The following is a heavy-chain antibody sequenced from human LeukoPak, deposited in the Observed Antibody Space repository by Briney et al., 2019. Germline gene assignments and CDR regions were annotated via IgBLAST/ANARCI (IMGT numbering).Heavy chain of an antibody. Sequence: SETLSLTCTVSGGSISSSSYYWGWIRQPPGKGLEWIGSIYYSGSTYYNPSLKSRVTISVDTSKNQFSLKLSSVTAADTAVYYCARDPGPNYDPGMDVWGKGTTVTVSS. CDR3: ARDPGPNYDPGMDV. V-gene: IGHV4-39*07. J-gene: IGHJ6*03. CDR2: IYYSGST. CDR1: GGSISSSSYY. D-gene: IGHD3-3*01.